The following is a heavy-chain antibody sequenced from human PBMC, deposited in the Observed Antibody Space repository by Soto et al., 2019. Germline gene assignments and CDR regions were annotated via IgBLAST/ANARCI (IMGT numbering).Heavy chain of an antibody. CDR2: ISPTSTYI. J-gene: IGHJ6*02. CDR3: ARSTMGPDGYNYGYVYYYGMDV. CDR1: AFTFSSYS. V-gene: IGHV3-21*01. D-gene: IGHD5-18*01. Sequence: GGSLRLSCAASAFTFSSYSMNWVRQAPGKGLEWVSSISPTSTYIYYADSMKGRFTISRDNAKNSLYLQMNSLRAEDTAVYYCARSTMGPDGYNYGYVYYYGMDVWDQGTTVTVSS.